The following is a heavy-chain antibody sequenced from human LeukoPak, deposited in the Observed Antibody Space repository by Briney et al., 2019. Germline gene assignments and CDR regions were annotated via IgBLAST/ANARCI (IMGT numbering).Heavy chain of an antibody. CDR3: ARVRDSSGWFEDAFDI. D-gene: IGHD6-19*01. J-gene: IGHJ3*02. Sequence: PGGSLRLSCAASGFTVSSNYRSWVRQAPGKGLEWVSVNYGGGSTYYADSVKGRFTISRDNSKNTLYLQMNSLRAEDTAVYYCARVRDSSGWFEDAFDIWGQGTMVTVSS. CDR2: NYGGGST. V-gene: IGHV3-66*01. CDR1: GFTVSSNY.